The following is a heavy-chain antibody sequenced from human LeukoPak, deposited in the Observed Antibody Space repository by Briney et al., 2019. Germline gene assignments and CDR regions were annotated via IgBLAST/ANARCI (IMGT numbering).Heavy chain of an antibody. CDR2: IWYDASNK. J-gene: IGHJ4*02. D-gene: IGHD6-13*01. CDR1: GFTFSSFG. Sequence: GGSLRLPCAASGFTFSSFGMHWVRQAPGKGLEWVAVIWYDASNKYYADSVKGRFTISRDNSKNTLYLQMNSLRDDDTAVYYCVRGVGVSRFNYLDSWGQGTLVIVSS. V-gene: IGHV3-33*01. CDR3: VRGVGVSRFNYLDS.